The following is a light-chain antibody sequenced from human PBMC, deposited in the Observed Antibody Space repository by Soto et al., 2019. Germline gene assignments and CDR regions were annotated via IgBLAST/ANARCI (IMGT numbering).Light chain of an antibody. V-gene: IGKV3-20*01. CDR1: QTVSSSY. Sequence: EIVLTQSPGTLSLSPGERATLSCRASQTVSSSYLAWYQQKSGRAPRLLIFGASSRATGIPDRFSGSGSGTDFSLTISRLEPEDFAVYYCQHYATSPWTFGQGTKVEIK. J-gene: IGKJ1*01. CDR3: QHYATSPWT. CDR2: GAS.